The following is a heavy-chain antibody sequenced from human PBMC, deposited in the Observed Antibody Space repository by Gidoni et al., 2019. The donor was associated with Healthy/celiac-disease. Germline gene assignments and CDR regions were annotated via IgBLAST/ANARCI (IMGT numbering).Heavy chain of an antibody. Sequence: EVQLVESGGGLVQPGGSLRLSCAASGFSFSSYWMSWVRQAPGKGLVWVANIKQYGSEKYYVDSVKGRFTISRDNAKNSLYLQMNSLRAEDTAVYYCARALKGDAFDIWGQGTMVTVSS. V-gene: IGHV3-7*03. CDR1: GFSFSSYW. CDR2: IKQYGSEK. CDR3: ARALKGDAFDI. J-gene: IGHJ3*02.